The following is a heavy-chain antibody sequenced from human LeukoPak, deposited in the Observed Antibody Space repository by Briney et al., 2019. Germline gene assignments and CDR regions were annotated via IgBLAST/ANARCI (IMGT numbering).Heavy chain of an antibody. Sequence: ASVKVSCTASVNTLTVYYPHWVRQAPGQGLEWMGWINPHTGATDYAQKFQGRLTMTWDTSISTAYMNLSRLGSDDTAMYYCAMSYATSILDFWGQGTLVIVSS. J-gene: IGHJ4*02. CDR2: INPHTGAT. D-gene: IGHD3-16*01. V-gene: IGHV1-2*02. CDR3: AMSYATSILDF. CDR1: VNTLTVYY.